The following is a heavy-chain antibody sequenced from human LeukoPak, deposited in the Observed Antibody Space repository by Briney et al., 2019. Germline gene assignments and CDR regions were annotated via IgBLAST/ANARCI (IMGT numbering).Heavy chain of an antibody. V-gene: IGHV4-38-2*02. D-gene: IGHD3-10*01. J-gene: IGHJ4*02. CDR1: GYFIRNGYY. CDR2: TYESGNT. Sequence: PSATLSLTCSVSGYFIRNGYYWGWIRQPPGKGLEWIGSTYESGNTDYSPSLKSRVTISVDTSKNQFSLRLNSVTAADTAIYYCARDDWVVRGLLTRAFAYWGQGILVTVSA. CDR3: ARDDWVVRGLLTRAFAY.